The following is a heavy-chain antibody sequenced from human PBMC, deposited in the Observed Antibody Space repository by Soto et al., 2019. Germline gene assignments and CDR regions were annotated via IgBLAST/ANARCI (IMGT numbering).Heavy chain of an antibody. CDR2: ISTDNGNT. V-gene: IGHV1-18*01. J-gene: IGHJ6*02. Sequence: QVHLVQSGAEVRKPGASVKVSCKASGYSFTSYGISWVRPAPGQGLERMGWISTDNGNTNYAHNLQGRVSMTIDPSTSTAYMELWSLGSDDTAVYYCARDVPDTSLFFYYYGMDVWCQVTTVTVSS. D-gene: IGHD2-21*01. CDR3: ARDVPDTSLFFYYYGMDV. CDR1: GYSFTSYG.